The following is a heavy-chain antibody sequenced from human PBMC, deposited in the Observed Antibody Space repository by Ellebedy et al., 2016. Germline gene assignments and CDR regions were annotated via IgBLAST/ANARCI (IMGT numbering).Heavy chain of an antibody. CDR3: ARGASYYYYYMDV. CDR2: ISGSGGST. CDR1: GFTFSSYA. Sequence: GESLKISXAASGFTFSSYAMSWVRQAPGKGLEWVSAISGSGGSTYYADSVKGRFTISRDNSKNTLYLQMNSLRAEDTAVYYCARGASYYYYYMDVWGKGTTVTVSS. V-gene: IGHV3-23*01. J-gene: IGHJ6*03.